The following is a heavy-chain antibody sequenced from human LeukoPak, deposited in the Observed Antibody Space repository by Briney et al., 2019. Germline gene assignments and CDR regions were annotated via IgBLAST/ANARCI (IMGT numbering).Heavy chain of an antibody. Sequence: SETLSLTCTVSGGSITSYYWSWIRQPPGKGLEWIGYIYYSGSTNYNPSLKSRVTISVDTSKNQFSLRLSSVTAADTAVYYCAREGRGPTYFDYWGQGTLVTVSS. CDR3: AREGRGPTYFDY. V-gene: IGHV4-59*01. CDR2: IYYSGST. CDR1: GGSITSYY. J-gene: IGHJ4*02. D-gene: IGHD3-10*01.